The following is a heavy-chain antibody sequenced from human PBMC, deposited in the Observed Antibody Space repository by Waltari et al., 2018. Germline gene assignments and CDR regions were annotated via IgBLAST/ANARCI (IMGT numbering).Heavy chain of an antibody. CDR2: IYHSGST. J-gene: IGHJ5*02. V-gene: IGHV4-38-2*01. D-gene: IGHD3-16*02. Sequence: QVQLQESGPGLVKPSETLSLTCAVSGYSISSGYYWGWIRQPPGKGLEWIGSIYHSGSTNHKPSLKSRVTISVDTSKNQVSLKLSSVTAADTAVYYCARAVTPYYDYIWGSYRHNWFDPWGQGTLVTVSS. CDR3: ARAVTPYYDYIWGSYRHNWFDP. CDR1: GYSISSGYY.